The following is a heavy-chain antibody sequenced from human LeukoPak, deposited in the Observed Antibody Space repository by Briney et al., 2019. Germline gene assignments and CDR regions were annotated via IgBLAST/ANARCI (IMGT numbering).Heavy chain of an antibody. CDR1: GDSVSSTSAA. V-gene: IGHV4-61*01. J-gene: IGHJ6*03. CDR3: ARETSQKGAHYMDV. D-gene: IGHD3-16*01. CDR2: IYYSGST. Sequence: SQTLSLTCGISGDSVSSTSAAWGWIRQPPGKGLEWIGYIYYSGSTNYHPSLKSRVTISVDTSNNQFSLKLSSVTAADTAVYYCARETSQKGAHYMDVWGKGTTVTISS.